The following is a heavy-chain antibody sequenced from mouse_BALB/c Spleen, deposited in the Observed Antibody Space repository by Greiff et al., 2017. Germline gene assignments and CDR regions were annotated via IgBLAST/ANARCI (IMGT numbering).Heavy chain of an antibody. CDR3: AREDDGYY. D-gene: IGHD2-3*01. J-gene: IGHJ3*01. CDR2: ISSGGGST. Sequence: DVKLVESGGGLVKPGGSLKLSCAASGFAFSSYDMSWVRQTPEKRLEWVAYISSGGGSTYYPDTVKGRFTISRDNAKNTLYLQMSSLKSEDTAMYYCAREDDGYYWGQGTLVTVSA. CDR1: GFAFSSYD. V-gene: IGHV5-12-1*01.